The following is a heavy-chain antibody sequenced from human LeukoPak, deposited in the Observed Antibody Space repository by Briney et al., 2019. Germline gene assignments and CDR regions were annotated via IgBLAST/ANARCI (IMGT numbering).Heavy chain of an antibody. Sequence: GGSLRLSCAASGFTFDDYGLSWVRQAPGKGLEWVSGINWNGGSTGYADSVKGRFTISRDNAKKSLYLQMHSLRDEDTAAYYCARVGALSSSWLLYWGQGTLVTVSS. CDR3: ARVGALSSSWLLY. D-gene: IGHD6-13*01. CDR2: INWNGGST. J-gene: IGHJ4*02. V-gene: IGHV3-20*04. CDR1: GFTFDDYG.